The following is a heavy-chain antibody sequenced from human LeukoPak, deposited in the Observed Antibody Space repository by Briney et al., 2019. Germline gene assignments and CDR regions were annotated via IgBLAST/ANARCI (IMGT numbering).Heavy chain of an antibody. Sequence: ASVKVSCKASGYTYTTDGISWVRQAPGQGLEWMWWIDTYSGKTNYAQKFQGRVTMTSDTSTRTAYMELSSLRSDDTAVYYCARDRGIAEADSFDPWGQGTLVTVSS. D-gene: IGHD6-13*01. CDR2: IDTYSGKT. V-gene: IGHV1-18*01. CDR1: GYTYTTDG. J-gene: IGHJ5*02. CDR3: ARDRGIAEADSFDP.